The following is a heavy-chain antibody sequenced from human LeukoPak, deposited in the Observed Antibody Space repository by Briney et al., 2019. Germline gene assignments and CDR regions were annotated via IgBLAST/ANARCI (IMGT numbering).Heavy chain of an antibody. J-gene: IGHJ6*03. CDR1: GGTLSSYT. D-gene: IGHD3-22*01. V-gene: IGHV1-69*02. CDR3: ARALEAGDDSSGLYYYYYMDV. Sequence: ASVKVSCKASGGTLSSYTISWVRQAPGQGLEWMGRIIPILGIANYAQKFQGRVTIAADKSTSTAYMELSSLRSEDTAVYYCARALEAGDDSSGLYYYYYMDVWGKGTTVTVSS. CDR2: IIPILGIA.